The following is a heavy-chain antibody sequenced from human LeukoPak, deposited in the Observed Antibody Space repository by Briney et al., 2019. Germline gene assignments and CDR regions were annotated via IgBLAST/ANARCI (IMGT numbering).Heavy chain of an antibody. CDR3: ATLSDRNFYYSYGLDV. Sequence: GGSLRLSCAASGFTLSTYEMNWVRQAPGKGLEGVAYIGRYGVTTYYADSVKGRFSISGDNAKNSLNLQMNSLRAEDTAVYYCATLSDRNFYYSYGLDVWGQGTTVTVS. CDR1: GFTLSTYE. J-gene: IGHJ6*02. CDR2: IGRYGVTT. V-gene: IGHV3-48*03. D-gene: IGHD1-14*01.